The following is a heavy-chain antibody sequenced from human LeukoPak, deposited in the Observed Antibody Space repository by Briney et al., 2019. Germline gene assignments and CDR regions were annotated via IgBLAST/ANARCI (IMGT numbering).Heavy chain of an antibody. Sequence: SETLSHTCADSGYSTSSGYYWGWIRQPPGKGLEWIGSIYHSGSTYYNPSLKSRVTISVDTSKNQFSLKLSSVTAADTAVYYCARDRRYDSSGYPGEDFDYWGQGTLVTVSS. V-gene: IGHV4-38-2*02. D-gene: IGHD3-22*01. CDR2: IYHSGST. CDR1: GYSTSSGYY. CDR3: ARDRRYDSSGYPGEDFDY. J-gene: IGHJ4*02.